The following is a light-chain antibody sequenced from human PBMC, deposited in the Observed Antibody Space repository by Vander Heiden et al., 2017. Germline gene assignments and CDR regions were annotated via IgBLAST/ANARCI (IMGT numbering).Light chain of an antibody. CDR1: QSLLHSNGYNY. CDR2: LGS. J-gene: IGKJ2*01. Sequence: DIVMTQSLPSLPVTPGEPASISCRSSQSLLHSNGYNYLDWYLQKPGQSPQLLIYLGSNRASGVPDRFSGSGSGTDFTLKISRVEAEDVGVYYCMQALQTPLYTFGPGTKLEIK. V-gene: IGKV2-28*01. CDR3: MQALQTPLYT.